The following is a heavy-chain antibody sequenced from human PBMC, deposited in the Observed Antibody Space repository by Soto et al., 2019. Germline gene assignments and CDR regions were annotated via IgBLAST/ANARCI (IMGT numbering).Heavy chain of an antibody. J-gene: IGHJ4*02. CDR2: ITGDTNRI. Sequence: EVQLVESGGGLVQPGGSLRLSCAASGFRFSIYSMNWVRQAPGKGLEWSAYITGDTNRIKYADSVKGRFTISRDNAKNSVYLQMNRLRDEDTAVYYCASSVEGQFDYWGQGTVVTVSS. V-gene: IGHV3-48*02. D-gene: IGHD6-19*01. CDR1: GFRFSIYS. CDR3: ASSVEGQFDY.